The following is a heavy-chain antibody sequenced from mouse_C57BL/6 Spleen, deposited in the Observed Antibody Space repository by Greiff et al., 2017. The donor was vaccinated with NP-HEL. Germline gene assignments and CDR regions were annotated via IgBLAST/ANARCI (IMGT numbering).Heavy chain of an antibody. J-gene: IGHJ2*01. CDR3: ARLDYDGYYGFDY. Sequence: EVQLQQSGPELVKPGASVKMSCKASGYTFTDYNMHWVKQSHGKSLEWIGYINPNNGGTSYNQKFKGKATLTVNKSYSTAYMELRSLTSEDSAVYYCARLDYDGYYGFDYWGQGTTLTVSS. D-gene: IGHD2-3*01. CDR2: INPNNGGT. V-gene: IGHV1-22*01. CDR1: GYTFTDYN.